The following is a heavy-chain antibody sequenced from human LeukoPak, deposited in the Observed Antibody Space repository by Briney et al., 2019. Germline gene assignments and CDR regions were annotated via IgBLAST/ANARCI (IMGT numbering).Heavy chain of an antibody. CDR3: ATKTYFYDSTSYYPFAY. D-gene: IGHD3-22*01. Sequence: ASVKVSCKASGYTFTSYGISWVRQAPGQGREWMGWISAHNGNTNYAQKLQGRVTMTTDTSTSTVYMELRSLRSDDTAVYYCATKTYFYDSTSYYPFAYWGQGTLVTVSS. J-gene: IGHJ4*02. CDR2: ISAHNGNT. CDR1: GYTFTSYG. V-gene: IGHV1-18*01.